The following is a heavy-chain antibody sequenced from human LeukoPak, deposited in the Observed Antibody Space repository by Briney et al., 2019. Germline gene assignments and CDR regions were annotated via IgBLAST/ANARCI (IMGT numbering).Heavy chain of an antibody. D-gene: IGHD3-10*01. CDR1: GGSISSGDYS. V-gene: IGHV4-30-2*01. CDR3: ARANGYYGSGIPYFDY. CDR2: MYHSGST. J-gene: IGHJ4*02. Sequence: SETLSLTCVVSGGSISSGDYSWNWIRQPPGKGLEWIGYMYHSGSTSYNPSLKSRVPISVERSKNQFSLKLTSVTAADAALYYCARANGYYGSGIPYFDYWGQGTLVTVSS.